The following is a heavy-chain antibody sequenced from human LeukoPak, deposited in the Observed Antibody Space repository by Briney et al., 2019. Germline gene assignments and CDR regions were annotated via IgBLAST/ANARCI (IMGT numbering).Heavy chain of an antibody. CDR2: IYYSGST. Sequence: SETLSLTCTVSGGSISSYYWSWIRQPAGKGLEWIGYIYYSGSTNYNPSLKSRVAISVDTSKNQFSLKLSSVTAADTAVYYCAREDRDDGWFDPWGQGTLVTVSS. J-gene: IGHJ5*02. V-gene: IGHV4-59*01. CDR3: AREDRDDGWFDP. CDR1: GGSISSYY. D-gene: IGHD5-24*01.